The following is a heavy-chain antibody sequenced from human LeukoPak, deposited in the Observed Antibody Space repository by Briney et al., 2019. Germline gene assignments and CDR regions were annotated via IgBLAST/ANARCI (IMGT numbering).Heavy chain of an antibody. D-gene: IGHD6-19*01. CDR3: ARGGGTGYSSG. Sequence: PSETLSLTCAVYGGSFSGYYWSWIRQPPGKGLEWIGEINHSGSTHYNPSLKSRVTISVDTSKNQFSLKLSSVTAADTAVYYCARGGGTGYSSGWSQGTLVTVSS. V-gene: IGHV4-34*01. J-gene: IGHJ4*02. CDR1: GGSFSGYY. CDR2: INHSGST.